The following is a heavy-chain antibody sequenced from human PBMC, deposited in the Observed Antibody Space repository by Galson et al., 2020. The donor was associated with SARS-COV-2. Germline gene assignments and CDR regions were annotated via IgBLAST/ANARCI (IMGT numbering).Heavy chain of an antibody. CDR1: GFTFDDYA. Sequence: GGSLRLSCAASGFTFDDYAMHWVRQAPGKGLEWVSGISWNSGSIGYADSVKGRFTISRDNAKNSLYLQMNSLRAEDTALYYCAKLAVAGITTVDYWGQGTLVTVSS. CDR2: ISWNSGSI. D-gene: IGHD6-19*01. J-gene: IGHJ4*02. CDR3: AKLAVAGITTVDY. V-gene: IGHV3-9*01.